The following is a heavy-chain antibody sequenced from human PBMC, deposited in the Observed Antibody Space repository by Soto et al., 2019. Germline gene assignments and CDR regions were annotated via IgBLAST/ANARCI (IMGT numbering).Heavy chain of an antibody. D-gene: IGHD3-3*01. CDR3: ARGQRFSDWFDP. J-gene: IGHJ5*02. V-gene: IGHV4-4*07. CDR2: IYSSGNT. Sequence: PSETLSLTCSVSGGTISGYYWTWVRQPAGKGLEWIGRIYSSGNTKYNPSLQSRVTMSLDTSNNQFSLRLTSVTAADTAVYYCARGQRFSDWFDPWGQGTLVTVSS. CDR1: GGTISGYY.